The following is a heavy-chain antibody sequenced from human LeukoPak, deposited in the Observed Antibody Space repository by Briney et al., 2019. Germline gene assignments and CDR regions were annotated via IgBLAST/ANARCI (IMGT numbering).Heavy chain of an antibody. Sequence: GGSLRLSCAAPGFTFSDYSLSWVRQAPGKGLEWVSSISSSRNYKYYSDSVKGRFTISTDNAKYSLDLQMNSLRVEDTALYYCARGSSGAGYYFDYWGLGTLVTVSS. CDR2: ISSSRNYK. V-gene: IGHV3-21*01. CDR1: GFTFSDYS. J-gene: IGHJ4*02. D-gene: IGHD3-22*01. CDR3: ARGSSGAGYYFDY.